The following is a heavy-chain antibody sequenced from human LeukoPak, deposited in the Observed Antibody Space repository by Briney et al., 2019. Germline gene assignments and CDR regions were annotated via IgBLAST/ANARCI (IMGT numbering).Heavy chain of an antibody. D-gene: IGHD3-10*01. CDR2: ISWDGGCT. Sequence: PGGSLRLSCAASGFTFSSYAMSWVRQAPGKGLEWVSLISWDGGCTYYADSVKGRFTISRDNSKNTLYLQMNSLRTEDTALYYCAKSRDTMVRGVIEGPLGYWGQGTLVTVSS. V-gene: IGHV3-43*02. J-gene: IGHJ4*02. CDR3: AKSRDTMVRGVIEGPLGY. CDR1: GFTFSSYA.